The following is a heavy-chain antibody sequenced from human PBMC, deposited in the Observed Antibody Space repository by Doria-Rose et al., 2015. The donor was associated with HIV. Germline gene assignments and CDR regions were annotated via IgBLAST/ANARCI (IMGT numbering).Heavy chain of an antibody. Sequence: QVQLQQWGGGVVQPGRSLRLSCAASGFTFSSYGMHWVRQAPGKGLEWVAVISYDGSNKYYADSVKGRFTISRDNSKNTLYLQMNSLRAEDTAVYYCAKGSLWFGELFNGMDVWGQGTTVTVSS. V-gene: IGHV3-30*18. D-gene: IGHD3-10*01. CDR1: GFTFSSYG. CDR3: AKGSLWFGELFNGMDV. CDR2: ISYDGSNK. J-gene: IGHJ6*02.